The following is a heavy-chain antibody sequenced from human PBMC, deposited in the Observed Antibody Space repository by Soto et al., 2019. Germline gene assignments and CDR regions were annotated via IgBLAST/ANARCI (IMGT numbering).Heavy chain of an antibody. CDR1: GGYISTYY. Sequence: PSETLSLTCTVSGGYISTYYWSWIRQPPGKGLEWIGCIYDSGSTNYNPSLKSRVTISVDTSRSQFSLKLTSVTAADTAVYYCARAPQGGQVGAMALWGQGTLVT. D-gene: IGHD1-26*01. V-gene: IGHV4-59*01. J-gene: IGHJ4*02. CDR3: ARAPQGGQVGAMAL. CDR2: IYDSGST.